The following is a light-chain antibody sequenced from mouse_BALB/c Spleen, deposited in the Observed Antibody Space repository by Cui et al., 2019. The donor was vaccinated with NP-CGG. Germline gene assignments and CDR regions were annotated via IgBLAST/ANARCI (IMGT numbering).Light chain of an antibody. V-gene: IGLV1*01. CDR1: TGAVTTSNY. CDR2: GNN. CDR3: ALWYSNHWV. J-gene: IGLJ1*01. Sequence: QAVVTQESALTTSPGETVTLTCRSSTGAVTTSNYANWVQEKPDHLFTGLIGGNNNPPPGVPSRFSGSLVGDKAALTITGAQTEDEAIYFCALWYSNHWVFGGGTKLTVL.